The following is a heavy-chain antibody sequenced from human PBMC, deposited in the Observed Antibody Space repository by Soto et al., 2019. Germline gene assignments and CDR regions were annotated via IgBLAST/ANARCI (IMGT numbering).Heavy chain of an antibody. V-gene: IGHV4-34*01. CDR2: INHSGST. Sequence: SETLSLTCAVYGGSFSGYYWSWIRQPPGKGLEWIGEINHSGSTNYNPSLKSRVTISVDTSKNQFSLKLSSVTAADTAVYYCARGSLLRYFDWLLYTQFDYWGQGTLVTVSS. D-gene: IGHD3-9*01. CDR1: GGSFSGYY. CDR3: ARGSLLRYFDWLLYTQFDY. J-gene: IGHJ4*02.